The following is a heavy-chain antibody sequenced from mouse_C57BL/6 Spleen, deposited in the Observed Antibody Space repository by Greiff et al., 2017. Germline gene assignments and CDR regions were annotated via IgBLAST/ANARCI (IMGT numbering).Heavy chain of an antibody. D-gene: IGHD2-5*01. V-gene: IGHV1-75*01. CDR2: IFPGGGST. Sequence: QVQLQQSGPELVKPGASVKISCKASGYTFTDYYINWVKQRPGQGLEWIGWIFPGGGSTYYNEKFKGKATLTVDKSSSTAYMLLSSLTSEDAAVYFYARADYSNYRYFDVWGTGTTVTVSS. CDR3: ARADYSNYRYFDV. CDR1: GYTFTDYY. J-gene: IGHJ1*03.